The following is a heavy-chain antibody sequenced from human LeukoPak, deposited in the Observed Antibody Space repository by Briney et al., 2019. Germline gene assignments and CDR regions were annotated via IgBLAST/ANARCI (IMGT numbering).Heavy chain of an antibody. Sequence: SETLSLTCTVSGGSISSSSYYWVWIRQPPGKELEWIGSINYSGNTYYNPSVKSRVTISVDTSKNQFSLKVTSVTAADTAVYYCARDAPGYSYGYGYYYMDVWGKGTTVTISS. V-gene: IGHV4-39*07. CDR1: GGSISSSSYY. CDR3: ARDAPGYSYGYGYYYMDV. J-gene: IGHJ6*03. D-gene: IGHD5-18*01. CDR2: INYSGNT.